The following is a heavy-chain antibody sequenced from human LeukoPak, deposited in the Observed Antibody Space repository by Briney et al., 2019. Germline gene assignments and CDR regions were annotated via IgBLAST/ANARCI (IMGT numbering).Heavy chain of an antibody. Sequence: ASVKVSCKASGYAFTGYYMHWVRQAPGQGLEWMGWINPNSGGTNYAQKFQGRVTMTRDTSISTAYMELSRLRSDDTAVYYCARGANYYDSNGYYSPNFDYWGQGTLVTVSS. CDR1: GYAFTGYY. V-gene: IGHV1-2*02. J-gene: IGHJ4*02. D-gene: IGHD3-22*01. CDR3: ARGANYYDSNGYYSPNFDY. CDR2: INPNSGGT.